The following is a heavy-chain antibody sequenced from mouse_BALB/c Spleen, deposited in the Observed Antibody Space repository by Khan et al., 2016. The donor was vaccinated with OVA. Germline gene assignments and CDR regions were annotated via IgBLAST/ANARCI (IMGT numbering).Heavy chain of an antibody. CDR2: ISYSGVT. CDR3: ARGDYYGYYVDD. V-gene: IGHV3-2*02. Sequence: VQLQQSGPGLVKPSQSLSLTCTVTGYSITSGYAWNWIRQFPGNKLEWMGYISYSGVTSYTPSLQSRISITRDTSKNQFFLQLNSVTTEDTATYYCARGDYYGYYVDDWGQGTTLTVSS. CDR1: GYSITSGYA. D-gene: IGHD1-1*01. J-gene: IGHJ2*01.